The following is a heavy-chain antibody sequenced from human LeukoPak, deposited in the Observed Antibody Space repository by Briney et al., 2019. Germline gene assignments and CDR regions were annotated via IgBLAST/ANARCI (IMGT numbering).Heavy chain of an antibody. J-gene: IGHJ3*02. CDR2: ISGSGGTT. CDR1: RFSFNNRA. Sequence: GGSLRLSCAASRFSFNNRALSWLRRAPGKGLEWVSSISGSGGTTYHAGSVKGRFTISRDNSRSTLYLQMNSLRAEDTAVYYCATGGGGYAFDIWGQGTMVTVSS. V-gene: IGHV3-23*01. CDR3: ATGGGGYAFDI.